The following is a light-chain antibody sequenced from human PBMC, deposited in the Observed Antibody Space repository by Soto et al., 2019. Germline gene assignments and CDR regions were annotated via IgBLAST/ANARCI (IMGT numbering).Light chain of an antibody. CDR2: EVS. V-gene: IGLV2-14*01. CDR1: SSDVGSYHY. CDR3: SSYTSGRDVYV. Sequence: QSVLTQPASVSGSPGQSITISCTGTSSDVGSYHYVSWFQQRPGKAPKLIIFEVSDRPSGVSTRFSGSKSGDTASLTISGLQADDEADYYCSSYTSGRDVYVFGGGTKVTVL. J-gene: IGLJ1*01.